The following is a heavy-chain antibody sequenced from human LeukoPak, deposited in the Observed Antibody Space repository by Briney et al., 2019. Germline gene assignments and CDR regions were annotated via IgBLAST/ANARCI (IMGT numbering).Heavy chain of an antibody. CDR3: ARGLVLRYPRATGAFDI. Sequence: SETLSLTCAVYGGSFSGYYWSWIRQPPGKGLEWIGEINHSGSTNYNPSLKSRVTISVDTSKNQFSLKLSSVTAADTAVYYCARGLVLRYPRATGAFDIWGQGTVVTVSS. V-gene: IGHV4-34*01. J-gene: IGHJ3*02. CDR2: INHSGST. D-gene: IGHD3-9*01. CDR1: GGSFSGYY.